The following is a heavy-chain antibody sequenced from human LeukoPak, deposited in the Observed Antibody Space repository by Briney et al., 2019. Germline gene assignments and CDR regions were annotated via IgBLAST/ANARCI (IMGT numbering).Heavy chain of an antibody. Sequence: GGSLRLSCAVSGFTFSNYWMSWVRQAPGKGLEWVANIKQDGREKYYVDSVKGRFTISRDNAKNSLYLQMNSLRAEDTAVYYCARVFHGPLYYYDSSGRRGLDYWGQGTLVTVSS. CDR1: GFTFSNYW. CDR2: IKQDGREK. V-gene: IGHV3-7*01. CDR3: ARVFHGPLYYYDSSGRRGLDY. J-gene: IGHJ4*02. D-gene: IGHD3-22*01.